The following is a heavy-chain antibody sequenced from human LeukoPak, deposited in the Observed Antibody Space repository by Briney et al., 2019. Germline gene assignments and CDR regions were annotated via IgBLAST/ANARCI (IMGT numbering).Heavy chain of an antibody. V-gene: IGHV4-30-2*01. J-gene: IGHJ5*02. D-gene: IGHD2-2*01. Sequence: PSETLSLTCAVSGGSISSGGYSWSWIRQPPGKGLEWIGYIYHSGSTYYNPSLKSRVTISVDRSKNQFSLKLSSVTAADTAVYYCARVGYCSSTSCRWRYGHLDPWGQGTLVTVSS. CDR3: ARVGYCSSTSCRWRYGHLDP. CDR1: GGSISSGGYS. CDR2: IYHSGST.